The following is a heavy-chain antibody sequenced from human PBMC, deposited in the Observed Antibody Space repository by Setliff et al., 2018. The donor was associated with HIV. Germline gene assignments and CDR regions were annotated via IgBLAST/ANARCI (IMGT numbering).Heavy chain of an antibody. CDR1: GGSFSGHS. CDR3: ARGTTGYSSIWYRNGLTYYSYMDV. D-gene: IGHD6-13*01. Sequence: SETLSLTCAVYGGSFSGHSWTWVRQPPGKGLEWIGEINHSRSTSYNPSLKSRVAMSVDTSKNQFSLKLNSVTAADAGVYYCARGTTGYSSIWYRNGLTYYSYMDVWGKGTEVTVSS. CDR2: INHSRST. J-gene: IGHJ6*03. V-gene: IGHV4-34*01.